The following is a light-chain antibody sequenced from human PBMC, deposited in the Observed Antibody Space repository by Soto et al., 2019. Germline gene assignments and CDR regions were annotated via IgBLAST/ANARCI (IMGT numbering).Light chain of an antibody. J-gene: IGKJ1*01. CDR3: QQYSSYWT. CDR2: AAT. V-gene: IGKV1-5*01. Sequence: DFQITQSPSPRSASVGDRSPITGRASQSISRWLAWYQQTPGKAPQLLIHAATSLESGAQSRFSGSGSGTEFTLTISRLQPDDFATYYCQQYSSYWTFAHGTKVDIK. CDR1: QSISRW.